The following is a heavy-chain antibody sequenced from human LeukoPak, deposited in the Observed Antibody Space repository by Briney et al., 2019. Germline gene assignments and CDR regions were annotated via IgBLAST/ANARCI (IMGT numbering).Heavy chain of an antibody. CDR2: MNPNSGNT. Sequence: ASVKVSCKASGYTFTSYDINWVRQATGQGLEWMGWMNPNSGNTGYAQKFQGRVTMTRNTSISTAYMELSSLRSDDTAVYYCAGAAGPLDAFDIWGQGTMVTVSS. CDR1: GYTFTSYD. D-gene: IGHD6-13*01. V-gene: IGHV1-8*01. CDR3: AGAAGPLDAFDI. J-gene: IGHJ3*02.